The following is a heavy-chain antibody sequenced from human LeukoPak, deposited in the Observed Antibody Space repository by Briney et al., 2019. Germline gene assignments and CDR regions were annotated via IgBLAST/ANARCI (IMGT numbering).Heavy chain of an antibody. Sequence: GASVKVSCKASGYTFISYGISWVRQAPGQGLEWMGWISPYNGDTKYVQKLQGRVTMTKDTSTNTAYMELRSLRSDDTAVYYCARVLPRLSWGEFDYWGQGTLVTVS. CDR3: ARVLPRLSWGEFDY. CDR2: ISPYNGDT. CDR1: GYTFISYG. V-gene: IGHV1-18*01. J-gene: IGHJ4*02. D-gene: IGHD3-16*01.